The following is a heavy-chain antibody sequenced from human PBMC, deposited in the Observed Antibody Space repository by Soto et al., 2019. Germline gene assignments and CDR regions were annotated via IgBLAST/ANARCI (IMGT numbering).Heavy chain of an antibody. CDR3: ARDPSFGAFDI. J-gene: IGHJ3*02. V-gene: IGHV3-7*01. CDR2: IKPDGIET. CDR1: GFTFRSSW. Sequence: EVQLVESGGGLVQPGGSLSLSCEASGFTFRSSWMSWVRQAPGKGLEWVSYIKPDGIETYYVDSVRGRFTISRDNAKNSLYLQMNSLRAEDTALYYCARDPSFGAFDIWGQGTIVTVSA. D-gene: IGHD3-10*01.